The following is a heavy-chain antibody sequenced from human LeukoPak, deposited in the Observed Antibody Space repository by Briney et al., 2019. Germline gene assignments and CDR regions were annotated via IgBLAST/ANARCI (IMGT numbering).Heavy chain of an antibody. J-gene: IGHJ4*02. CDR2: IKQDGSEK. D-gene: IGHD2-8*01. CDR3: ARPHYTNFDY. CDR1: GFTFSSYW. Sequence: GGSLRLSCAVSGFTFSSYWMSWVRQAPGKGLEWVANIKQDGSEKYYVDSVKGRFTISRDNAKNSLYLQMNSLRAEDTAVYYCARPHYTNFDYWGQGTLVTVSS. V-gene: IGHV3-7*01.